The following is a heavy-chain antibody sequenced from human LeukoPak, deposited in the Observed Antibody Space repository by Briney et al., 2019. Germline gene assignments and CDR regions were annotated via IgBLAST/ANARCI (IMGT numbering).Heavy chain of an antibody. CDR3: ARSRTDSSPWGQYFQH. V-gene: IGHV1-2*02. Sequence: GASVKVSCKASGYTFTSYGISWVRQAPGQGLEWMGWINPNTGGSNCAQNFQGRVTMTRDTSISTAYMELSRLRSEDTAVYYCARSRTDSSPWGQYFQHWGQGTLVTVSS. D-gene: IGHD3-22*01. CDR2: INPNTGGS. CDR1: GYTFTSYG. J-gene: IGHJ1*01.